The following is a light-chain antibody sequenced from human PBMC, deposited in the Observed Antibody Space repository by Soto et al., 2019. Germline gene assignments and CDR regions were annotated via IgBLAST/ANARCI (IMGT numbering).Light chain of an antibody. CDR3: LQRSIGFT. CDR2: GAS. Sequence: EIVLTQSPATLSLSPGERATLCSRASQSVGSYLAWYQQKPGQAPRLLIYGASNRAPGIPARFSGSGSGTDFTLTISSLEPEDFAVYHCLQRSIGFTFGPGTKVDIK. J-gene: IGKJ3*01. V-gene: IGKV3-11*01. CDR1: QSVGSY.